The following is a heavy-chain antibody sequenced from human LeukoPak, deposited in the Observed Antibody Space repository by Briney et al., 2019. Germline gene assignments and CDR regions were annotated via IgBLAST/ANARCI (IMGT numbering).Heavy chain of an antibody. V-gene: IGHV7-4-1*02. J-gene: IGHJ3*02. CDR3: ATKTGLDAFDI. CDR1: GYTFTNSA. D-gene: IGHD5/OR15-5a*01. CDR2: INTITGNP. Sequence: ASVNVSCKASGYTFTNSAINWVRQAPGQGLEWMGWINTITGNPTYAQDFTGRFVFFLDTSVSTAYLQIRSLKAEDTAVYYCATKTGLDAFDIWGQGTMVTVSS.